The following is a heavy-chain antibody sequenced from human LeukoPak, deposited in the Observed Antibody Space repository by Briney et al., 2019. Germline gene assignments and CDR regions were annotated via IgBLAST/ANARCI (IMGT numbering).Heavy chain of an antibody. J-gene: IGHJ4*02. V-gene: IGHV1-2*02. CDR2: IDPNSGGT. CDR3: ARLLGGCSSTSCYVDY. Sequence: ASVKVSCKASGYTFAGDYMHWVRQGPGQGLEWLGWIDPNSGGTNYEQKFQGRVTMTRDTSISTAYMELSRLRSDDTAVYYCARLLGGCSSTSCYVDYWGQGTLVTVSS. D-gene: IGHD2-2*01. CDR1: GYTFAGDY.